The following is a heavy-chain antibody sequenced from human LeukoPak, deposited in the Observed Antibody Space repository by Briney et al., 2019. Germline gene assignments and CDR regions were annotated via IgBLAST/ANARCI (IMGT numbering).Heavy chain of an antibody. D-gene: IGHD3-3*01. V-gene: IGHV6-1*01. CDR1: GDSVSSNSAA. J-gene: IGHJ5*02. CDR2: TYYRSKWYN. Sequence: SQTLSLTCAISGDSVSSNSAAWNWIKQSPSRGLEWLGRTYYRSKWYNDYAVSVKSRITINPDTSKNQFSLQLNSVTPEDTAVYYCARNLYDFGSGYYKGWFDPWGQGPLVTVS. CDR3: ARNLYDFGSGYYKGWFDP.